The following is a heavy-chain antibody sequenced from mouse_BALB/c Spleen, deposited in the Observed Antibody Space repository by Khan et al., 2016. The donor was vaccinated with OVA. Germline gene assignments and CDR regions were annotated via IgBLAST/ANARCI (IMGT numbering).Heavy chain of an antibody. J-gene: IGHJ2*01. CDR1: GYTFTSYW. CDR2: INTSSNYT. CDR3: ARDRVDY. Sequence: QVQLQQSGAELAKPGASVKMSCKASGYTFTSYWVHWVKQRPGQGLEWIGYINTSSNYTEYNQNLKDKAPFTADKSSSTAYMKLSSLTSENSTVYCCARDRVDYWGQGTTLTVSS. V-gene: IGHV1-7*01.